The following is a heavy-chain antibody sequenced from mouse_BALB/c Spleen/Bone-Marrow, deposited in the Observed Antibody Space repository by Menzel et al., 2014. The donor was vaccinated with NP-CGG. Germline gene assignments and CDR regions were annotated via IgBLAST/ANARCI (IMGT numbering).Heavy chain of an antibody. D-gene: IGHD2-1*01. CDR3: TRYGNYAMDY. CDR1: GYTFTSYW. V-gene: IGHV1-59*01. J-gene: IGHJ4*01. Sequence: QVQLQQPGAELVKPGASAKMSCKASGYTFTSYWMHWVKQRPGQGLEWIGVIDPSDSYTSYNQKFKGKATLTVDTSSSTAYMQLSSLTSEDSAVYYCTRYGNYAMDYWGQGTSVTVSS. CDR2: IDPSDSYT.